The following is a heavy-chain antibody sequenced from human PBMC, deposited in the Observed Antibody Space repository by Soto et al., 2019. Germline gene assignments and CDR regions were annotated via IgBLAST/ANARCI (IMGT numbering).Heavy chain of an antibody. CDR1: GFTFSSYS. D-gene: IGHD4-17*01. Sequence: EVQLVESGGGLVKPGGSLRLSCAASGFTFSSYSMNWVRQAPGKGLEWVSSISSSSSYIYYADSVKSRFTISRDNAKNYLYLQMNSLRAEDTAVYYCARGPVGYGDYEDDFDIWGQGTMVTVSS. V-gene: IGHV3-21*01. CDR3: ARGPVGYGDYEDDFDI. CDR2: ISSSSSYI. J-gene: IGHJ3*02.